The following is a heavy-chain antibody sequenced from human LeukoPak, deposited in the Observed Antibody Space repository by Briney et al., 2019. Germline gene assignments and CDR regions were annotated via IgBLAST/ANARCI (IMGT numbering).Heavy chain of an antibody. J-gene: IGHJ4*02. Sequence: GGSLRLSCAASGFTFSSYAMHWVRQAPGKGLEYVSAISSNGGSTYYANCVKGRFTISRDNSKNTLYLQMGSLRAEDMAVYYCARSRVTEGVYYFDYWGQGTLVTVSS. CDR2: ISSNGGST. D-gene: IGHD2-21*02. V-gene: IGHV3-64*01. CDR3: ARSRVTEGVYYFDY. CDR1: GFTFSSYA.